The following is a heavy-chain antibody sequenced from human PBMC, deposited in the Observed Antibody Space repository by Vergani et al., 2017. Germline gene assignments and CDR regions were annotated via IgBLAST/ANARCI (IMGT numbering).Heavy chain of an antibody. CDR2: ISHDGSNK. J-gene: IGHJ6*02. Sequence: QVQLVESGGGVVQPGRSLRLSCAASGFTFSSYGMHWVREAPGKGLEWVAVISHDGSNKYFADSVKGLFTISRDNSTNTLYLQMNSLRAEDTAVYYCAKALELYYYYYGMDVWGQGTTVTVSS. CDR1: GFTFSSYG. D-gene: IGHD1-7*01. CDR3: AKALELYYYYYGMDV. V-gene: IGHV3-30*18.